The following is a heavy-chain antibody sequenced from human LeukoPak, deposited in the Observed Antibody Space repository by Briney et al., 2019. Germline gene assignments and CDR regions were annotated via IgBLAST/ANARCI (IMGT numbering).Heavy chain of an antibody. V-gene: IGHV5-51*01. J-gene: IGHJ5*02. CDR2: IYPGDSDT. D-gene: IGHD3-16*01. Sequence: GESLQISCQGSGYTFSTYWIGWVRKLPGKGLEWMGIIYPGDSDTSYSPSIQGQVTISDDKTIYTAYLQCSSMKASDTAMYYCARYILAGGARFTFDPWGQGTLVTVSS. CDR3: ARYILAGGARFTFDP. CDR1: GYTFSTYW.